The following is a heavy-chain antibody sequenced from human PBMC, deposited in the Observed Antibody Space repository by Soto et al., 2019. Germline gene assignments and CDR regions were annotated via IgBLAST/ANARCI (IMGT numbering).Heavy chain of an antibody. CDR2: IYWDDVK. CDR1: GFSLGTYGVG. Sequence: QITLNESGPTLVKPTQTLTLTCTFSGFSLGTYGVGVGWIRQPPGKALEWLALIYWDDVKRYSPSLKSRLTITKDTSKRQVFLTLTNMDPVDTATYYCAHRGGGIVDWYFDLWGRGTPVIVSS. D-gene: IGHD1-26*01. V-gene: IGHV2-5*02. CDR3: AHRGGGIVDWYFDL. J-gene: IGHJ2*01.